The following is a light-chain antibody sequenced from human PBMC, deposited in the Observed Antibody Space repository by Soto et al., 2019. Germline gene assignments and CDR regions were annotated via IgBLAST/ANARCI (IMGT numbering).Light chain of an antibody. J-gene: IGLJ3*02. V-gene: IGLV4-69*01. Sequence: QLVLTQSPSASASLGASVKLTCTLSSGHSSYTIAWHQQQPDKGPRYLMNLDSDGSHYKGDGIPDRFSVSSSGAERYLTISSLQSEDEADYYCQTWATGPDWVFGGGTKLTVL. CDR2: LDSDGSH. CDR1: SGHSSYT. CDR3: QTWATGPDWV.